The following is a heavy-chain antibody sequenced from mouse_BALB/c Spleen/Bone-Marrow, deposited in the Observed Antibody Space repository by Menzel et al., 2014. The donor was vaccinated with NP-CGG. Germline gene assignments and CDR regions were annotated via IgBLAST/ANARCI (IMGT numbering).Heavy chain of an antibody. Sequence: DVKLQESGGGLVQPGESLKLSCESSEYEFPSHDMSWVRKTPEKRLELVAAINSDGGSTYYPDTMERRFIISRDNTKXTLFLEMSSLRFEDTAMYFCARHGVYEYGGRWFFDVWGAGTPVTVSS. CDR1: EYEFPSHD. V-gene: IGHV5-2*03. J-gene: IGHJ1*01. CDR2: INSDGGST. CDR3: ARHGVYEYGGRWFFDV. D-gene: IGHD2-4*01.